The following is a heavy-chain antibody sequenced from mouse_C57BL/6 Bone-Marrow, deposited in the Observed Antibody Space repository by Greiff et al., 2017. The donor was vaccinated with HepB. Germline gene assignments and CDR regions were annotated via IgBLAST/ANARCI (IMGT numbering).Heavy chain of an antibody. CDR3: ARHRQYYGSSYYFEY. CDR2: ISSGGSYT. J-gene: IGHJ2*01. D-gene: IGHD1-1*01. CDR1: GFTFSSYG. V-gene: IGHV5-6*01. Sequence: EVKLVESGGDLVKPGGSLKLSCAASGFTFSSYGLSWVRQTPDKRLEWVATISSGGSYTYYPDSVKGRFTISRDNAKNTLYLQMSSLKSEDTAMYYCARHRQYYGSSYYFEYGGEGTTLTVSS.